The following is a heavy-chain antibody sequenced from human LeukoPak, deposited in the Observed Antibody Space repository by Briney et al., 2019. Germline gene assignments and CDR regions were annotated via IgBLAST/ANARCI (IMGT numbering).Heavy chain of an antibody. J-gene: IGHJ4*02. Sequence: ASVKVSCKTSGYSFTGSYIHWVRQAPGQGLEWMGWINPHSGGSNSAQKFQGRVTMTTDTSTTTAYMQLSRLRSDDTAVYYCTRVVGLATGWACDYWGQGTLVTVSS. V-gene: IGHV1-2*02. CDR3: TRVVGLATGWACDY. D-gene: IGHD7-27*01. CDR1: GYSFTGSY. CDR2: INPHSGGS.